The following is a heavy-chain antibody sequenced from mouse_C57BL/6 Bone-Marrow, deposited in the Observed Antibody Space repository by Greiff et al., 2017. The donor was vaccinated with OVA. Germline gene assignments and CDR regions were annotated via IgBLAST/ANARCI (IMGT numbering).Heavy chain of an antibody. CDR1: GFNIKDYY. Sequence: EVKLMESGAELVKPGASVKLSCTASGFNIKDYYMHWVKQRTEQGLEWIGRIDPEDGETKYAPKFQGKATITADTSSNTAYLQLSSLTSEDTAVYYCARERLLRRAWFAYWGQGTLVTVSA. J-gene: IGHJ3*01. CDR2: IDPEDGET. D-gene: IGHD1-2*01. CDR3: ARERLLRRAWFAY. V-gene: IGHV14-2*01.